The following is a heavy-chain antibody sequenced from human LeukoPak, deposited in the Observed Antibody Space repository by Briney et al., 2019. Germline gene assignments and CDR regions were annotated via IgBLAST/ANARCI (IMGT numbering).Heavy chain of an antibody. D-gene: IGHD6-19*01. V-gene: IGHV1-18*01. Sequence: ASVKVSCKASGYTFTNYGINWVRQAPGQGLEWMGWISAYNSNTNYAQKLQGRVTMTTDTSTSTAYMELRSLRSDDTAVYYCARDGYSSGWRTHYYMDVWGKGTTVTISS. CDR1: GYTFTNYG. CDR3: ARDGYSSGWRTHYYMDV. J-gene: IGHJ6*03. CDR2: ISAYNSNT.